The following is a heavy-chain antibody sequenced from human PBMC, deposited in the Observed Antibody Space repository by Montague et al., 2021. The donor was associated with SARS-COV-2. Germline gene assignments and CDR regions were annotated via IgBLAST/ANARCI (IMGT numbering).Heavy chain of an antibody. CDR2: ISYDGSNK. CDR3: ARVSAGLYSTPSDY. J-gene: IGHJ4*02. D-gene: IGHD6-13*01. V-gene: IGHV3-30-3*01. Sequence: SLRLSCAASGFTFSSYAMHWVRQAPGKGLEWVAVISYDGSNKYYXDSVKGRFTISRDNSKNTLYLQMNSLRAEDTAVYYCARVSAGLYSTPSDYWGQGTLVTVSS. CDR1: GFTFSSYA.